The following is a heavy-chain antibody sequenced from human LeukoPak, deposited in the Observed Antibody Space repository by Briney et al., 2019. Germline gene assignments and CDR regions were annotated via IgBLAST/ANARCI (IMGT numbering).Heavy chain of an antibody. D-gene: IGHD3-16*01. CDR3: ATRYIFDYLGY. CDR1: VLTVSSNA. V-gene: IGHV3-53*01. Sequence: GGPLRLSCAASVLTVSSNAMSWVPQAPGKGLEWVSNIYRGGSTYCTDSVKGRLTISRHYSKNTLSLQVNSLRAEETAVYYCATRYIFDYLGYWGQGTLVSVSS. CDR2: IYRGGST. J-gene: IGHJ4*02.